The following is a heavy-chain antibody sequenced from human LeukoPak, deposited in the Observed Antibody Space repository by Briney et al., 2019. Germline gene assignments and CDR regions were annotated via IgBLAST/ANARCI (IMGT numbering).Heavy chain of an antibody. Sequence: SETLSLTCTVSGGSISSGGYYWSRIRQHPGKGLEWIGYIYYSGSTYYNPSLKSRVTISVDTSKNQFSLKLSSVTAADTAVYYCARAQGFYDSSGLDYWGQGTLVTVSS. CDR1: GGSISSGGYY. CDR3: ARAQGFYDSSGLDY. CDR2: IYYSGST. J-gene: IGHJ4*02. V-gene: IGHV4-31*03. D-gene: IGHD3-22*01.